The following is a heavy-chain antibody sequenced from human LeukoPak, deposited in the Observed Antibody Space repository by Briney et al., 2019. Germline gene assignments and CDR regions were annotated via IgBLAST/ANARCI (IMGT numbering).Heavy chain of an antibody. CDR2: IYYSGST. D-gene: IGHD3-22*01. CDR1: GGSFSGYY. J-gene: IGHJ4*02. Sequence: PSETLSLTCAVYGGSFSGYYWSWIRQHPGKGLEWIGYIYYSGSTYYNPSLKSRVTISVDTSKNQFSLKLSSVTAADTAVYYCARGRYFYYDSSGFNFDYWGQGTLVTVSS. CDR3: ARGRYFYYDSSGFNFDY. V-gene: IGHV4-31*11.